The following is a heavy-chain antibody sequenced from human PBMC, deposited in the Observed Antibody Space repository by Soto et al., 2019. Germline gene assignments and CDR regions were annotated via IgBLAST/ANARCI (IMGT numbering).Heavy chain of an antibody. CDR3: ARDRSSSWLVGYFDY. D-gene: IGHD6-13*01. CDR2: IYYSGST. J-gene: IGHJ4*02. V-gene: IGHV4-59*01. Sequence: ETLSLTCTVSGGSISSYYWSWIRQPPGKGLEWIGYIYYSGSTNYNPSLKSRVTISVDTSKNQFSLKLSSVTAADTAVYYCARDRSSSWLVGYFDYWGQGTLVTVSS. CDR1: GGSISSYY.